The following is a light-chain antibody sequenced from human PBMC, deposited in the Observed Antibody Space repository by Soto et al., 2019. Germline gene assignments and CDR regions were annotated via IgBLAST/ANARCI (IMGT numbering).Light chain of an antibody. CDR1: SSDVGAYNY. V-gene: IGLV2-14*03. CDR2: AVF. Sequence: QSGLTQPASVSGSPGQSITISCTGTSSDVGAYNYVSWYQQPPGKAPKLIIYAVFIRPSEISNRFSGSKSGNTASLTVSGLQAEDEADYYCGSYTTSSTLVFGGGTKLTVL. J-gene: IGLJ2*01. CDR3: GSYTTSSTLV.